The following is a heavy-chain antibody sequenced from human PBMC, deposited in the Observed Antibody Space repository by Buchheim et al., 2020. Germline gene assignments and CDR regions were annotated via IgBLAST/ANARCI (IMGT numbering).Heavy chain of an antibody. J-gene: IGHJ6*02. CDR2: IYPGDSDT. CDR3: AGKYYDFWSGDSDYGMDV. D-gene: IGHD3-3*01. Sequence: EVQLVQSGAEVKKPGESLKISCKGSGYSFTSYWIGWVRQMPGKGLEWMGIIYPGDSDTRYSPSFQGQVTISADKSISTASLQWSSLKASDTAMYYCAGKYYDFWSGDSDYGMDVWGQGTT. V-gene: IGHV5-51*03. CDR1: GYSFTSYW.